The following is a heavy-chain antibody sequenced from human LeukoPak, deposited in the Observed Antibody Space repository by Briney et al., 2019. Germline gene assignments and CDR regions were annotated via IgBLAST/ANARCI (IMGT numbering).Heavy chain of an antibody. CDR1: GFTFSSYG. CDR3: ARGDRYDEYYFDY. V-gene: IGHV3-48*04. J-gene: IGHJ4*02. Sequence: GGSLRLSCAASGFTFSSYGMSWVRQAPGKGLEWVSHSSSSGSTIHYADSVKGRFTFSRDNAKNSLYLQMNSLRAEDTAVYYCARGDRYDEYYFDYWGQGTLVTVSS. CDR2: SSSSGSTI. D-gene: IGHD5-24*01.